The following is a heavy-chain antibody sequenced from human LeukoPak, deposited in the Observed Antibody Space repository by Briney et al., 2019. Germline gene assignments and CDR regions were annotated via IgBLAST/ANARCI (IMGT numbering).Heavy chain of an antibody. D-gene: IGHD3-22*01. CDR1: GGSISSYY. Sequence: SETLSLTCTFSGGSISSYYWSWIRQPPGKGLEWIGYIYYSGSTNYNPSLKSRVTISVDTSKNQFSLKLSSVTAADTAVYYCARVDSSGDYFDYWGQGTLVTVSS. CDR2: IYYSGST. J-gene: IGHJ4*02. V-gene: IGHV4-59*01. CDR3: ARVDSSGDYFDY.